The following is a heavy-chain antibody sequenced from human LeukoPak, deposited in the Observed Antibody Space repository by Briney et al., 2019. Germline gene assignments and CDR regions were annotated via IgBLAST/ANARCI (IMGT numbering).Heavy chain of an antibody. CDR1: GFTLTNYD. J-gene: IGHJ4*02. V-gene: IGHV3-13*01. Sequence: PGGSLRLSCAVSGFTLTNYDMHWVRQAAGKSLEWVSGIGSAGDIHYADSVKGRFTISRENAMNSLYLQMNSLRAGDAAVYYCAREGYYYGSGSYEDYWGQGTLVTVSS. D-gene: IGHD3-10*01. CDR3: AREGYYYGSGSYEDY. CDR2: IGSAGDI.